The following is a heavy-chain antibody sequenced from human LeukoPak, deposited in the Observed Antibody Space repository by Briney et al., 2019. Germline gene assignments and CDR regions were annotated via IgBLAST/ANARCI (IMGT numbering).Heavy chain of an antibody. CDR1: GGSFSGYY. CDR2: IWSDENKK. D-gene: IGHD1/OR15-1a*01. J-gene: IGHJ3*02. Sequence: LSLTCAVYGGSFSGYYWSWVRQAPGKGLEWVAVIWSDENKKYYADFVKGRFTISRDNFKSTLYLQVNSLRVEDTAVYYCAREGLTTSPNNALDIWGQGTTVTVLS. V-gene: IGHV3-33*08. CDR3: AREGLTTSPNNALDI.